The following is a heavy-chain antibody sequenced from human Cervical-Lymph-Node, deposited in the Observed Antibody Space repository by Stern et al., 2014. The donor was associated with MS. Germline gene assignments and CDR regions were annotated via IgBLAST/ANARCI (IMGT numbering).Heavy chain of an antibody. D-gene: IGHD3-22*01. CDR3: ATDLLTGYFDNSGYYQTGY. Sequence: VQLVQSGAEVKKPGASVKVSCKVSGHTLTELSMHWVRQAPGKGLEWMGGFDPEEGEPIYAQKFQGRVTMTEDTSTDTAYMELSSLRSEDTAVYYCATDLLTGYFDNSGYYQTGYWGQGTLVTVSS. V-gene: IGHV1-24*01. J-gene: IGHJ4*02. CDR2: FDPEEGEP. CDR1: GHTLTELS.